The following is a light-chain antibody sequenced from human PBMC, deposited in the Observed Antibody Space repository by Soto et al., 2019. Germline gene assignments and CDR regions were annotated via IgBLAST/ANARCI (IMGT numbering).Light chain of an antibody. Sequence: QYALTQPPSASGSPGQSVTISCTGTSSDVGGYNYVYWYQQHPGKAPKLMIYEVSKRPSGVPDRFSGSKAGNTASMTVSGLQAEDAADYYCSSDAGSNNFVFGGGTKLTVL. CDR1: SSDVGGYNY. CDR2: EVS. V-gene: IGLV2-8*01. J-gene: IGLJ2*01. CDR3: SSDAGSNNFV.